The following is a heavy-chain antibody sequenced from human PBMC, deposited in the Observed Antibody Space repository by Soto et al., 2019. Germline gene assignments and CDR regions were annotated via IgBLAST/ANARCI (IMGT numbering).Heavy chain of an antibody. CDR3: ARCSDDQCDYFDY. D-gene: IGHD1-1*01. V-gene: IGHV4-34*01. CDR1: GGSFSGYY. Sequence: QVQLHQWGAGMLTPSETLSLTCAVYGGSFSGYYWSWIRQPPGKGLEWIGEINHSVSTNYNPSLKSRVTISVDTSKKQFSLKLSSVTAADTAVYYCARCSDDQCDYFDYWCQGTLVTVSS. CDR2: INHSVST. J-gene: IGHJ4*02.